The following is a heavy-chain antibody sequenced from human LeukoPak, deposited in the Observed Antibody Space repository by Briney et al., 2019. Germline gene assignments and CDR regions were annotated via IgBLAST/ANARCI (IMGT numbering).Heavy chain of an antibody. CDR1: GFTFSNAW. Sequence: GGSLRLSCAASGFTFSNAWMSWVRQAPGKGLEWGGRIKSKTDGGTTDYAAPVKGIFTISRDDSKNTLSLQMNSLKTEDTAVYYCFSIVLVPTPSDYWGQGTLVTVSS. D-gene: IGHD2-2*01. V-gene: IGHV3-15*01. CDR2: IKSKTDGGTT. J-gene: IGHJ4*02. CDR3: FSIVLVPTPSDY.